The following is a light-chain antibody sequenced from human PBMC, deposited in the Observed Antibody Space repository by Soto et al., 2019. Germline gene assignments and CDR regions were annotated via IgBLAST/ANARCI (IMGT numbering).Light chain of an antibody. CDR3: QRRNKWIT. Sequence: EVVLTQSPATLSLSPGERATLSCRASQSVANYLSCYQHKPDQAPRLLNYGATNRATGIPARSSGSGSRTDFTLTISNLAPEDFAVYYCQRRNKWITFGQGTRLEIK. V-gene: IGKV3-11*01. J-gene: IGKJ5*01. CDR2: GAT. CDR1: QSVANY.